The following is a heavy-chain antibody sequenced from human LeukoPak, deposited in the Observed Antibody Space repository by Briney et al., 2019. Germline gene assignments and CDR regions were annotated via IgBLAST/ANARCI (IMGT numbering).Heavy chain of an antibody. CDR3: ATLRDIVLVATTPTDV. V-gene: IGHV3-23*01. CDR1: GFTFSSYA. D-gene: IGHD2-2*01. J-gene: IGHJ6*04. Sequence: GGSLRLSCAASGFTFSSYAMSWVRQAPGKGLEWVSAISGSGGSTYYADSVKGRFTISRDNFNNALYLQMNGLRLEDTAVYYCATLRDIVLVATTPTDVWGKGTTVIVSS. CDR2: ISGSGGST.